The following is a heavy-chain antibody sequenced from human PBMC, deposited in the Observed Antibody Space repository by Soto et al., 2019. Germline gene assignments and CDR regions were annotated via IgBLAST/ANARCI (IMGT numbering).Heavy chain of an antibody. Sequence: HPGGSLRLSCAASGLSFGSYALSWVRQAPGKGLEWVSTISGSDGKTFYADSVKGRFSISRDTSQSTLYLQMNSLRADDTAMYYCARWSYLDYWGQGTRVTVSS. CDR3: ARWSYLDY. V-gene: IGHV3-23*01. CDR1: GLSFGSYA. CDR2: ISGSDGKT. J-gene: IGHJ4*02. D-gene: IGHD3-3*01.